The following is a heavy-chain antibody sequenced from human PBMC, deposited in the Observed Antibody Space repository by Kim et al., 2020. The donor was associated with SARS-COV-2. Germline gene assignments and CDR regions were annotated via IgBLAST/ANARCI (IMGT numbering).Heavy chain of an antibody. J-gene: IGHJ4*02. Sequence: GSLRLSCAASGFTFTSHWMHWFRQAPGKGLVWVSRVNGDGSSTNYADSVKGRFTISRDNAKNMVYLQMNSLRVEDTAVYYCTRDLANWGQGSLVNVSS. CDR1: GFTFTSHW. CDR3: TRDLAN. CDR2: VNGDGSST. V-gene: IGHV3-74*01.